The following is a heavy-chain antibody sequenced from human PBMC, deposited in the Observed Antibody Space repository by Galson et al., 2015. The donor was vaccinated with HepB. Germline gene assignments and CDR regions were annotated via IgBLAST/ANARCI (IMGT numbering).Heavy chain of an antibody. Sequence: SLRLSCAASGFTVSSNYMSWVRQAPGKGLEWVSVIYSGGSTYYADSVKGRFTISRDNSKNTLYLQMNSLRAEDTAVYYCARDRHYDSSGYYYRDAFDIWGQGTMVTVSS. CDR2: IYSGGST. CDR1: GFTVSSNY. CDR3: ARDRHYDSSGYYYRDAFDI. D-gene: IGHD3-22*01. V-gene: IGHV3-66*02. J-gene: IGHJ3*02.